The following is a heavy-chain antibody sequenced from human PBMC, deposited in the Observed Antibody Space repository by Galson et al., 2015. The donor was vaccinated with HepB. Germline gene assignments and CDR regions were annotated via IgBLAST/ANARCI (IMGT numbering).Heavy chain of an antibody. CDR3: ARGSEGRYTVVPFDS. CDR1: GYTFTDYY. CDR2: VFPNSGGT. D-gene: IGHD5-24*01. J-gene: IGHJ4*02. V-gene: IGHV1-2*06. Sequence: SVKVSCKASGYTFTDYYTHWLRQAPGGGLEWMGRVFPNSGGTVYAQKFKDRVTMTRDRSNATAFLELRRLTSDDTAIYYRARGSEGRYTVVPFDSWGQGTLVTVSS.